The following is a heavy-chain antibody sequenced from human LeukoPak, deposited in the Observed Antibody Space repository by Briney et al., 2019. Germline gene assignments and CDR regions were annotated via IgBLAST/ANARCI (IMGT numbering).Heavy chain of an antibody. CDR3: AREGIRSFDY. D-gene: IGHD6-13*01. CDR2: INHSGST. Sequence: SETLSLTCAVYGGSFSGYYWSWIRQPPGKGLEWIGEINHSGSTNYNPSLKSRVTISVDTSKNQFSLKLSSVTAADTAVYYCAREGIRSFDYWGQGTLVTVSS. J-gene: IGHJ4*02. V-gene: IGHV4-34*01. CDR1: GGSFSGYY.